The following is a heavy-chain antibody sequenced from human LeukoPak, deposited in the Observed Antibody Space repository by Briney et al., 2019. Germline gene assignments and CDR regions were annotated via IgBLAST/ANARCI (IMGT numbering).Heavy chain of an antibody. Sequence: PSETLSLTCTVSGGSTSSGNYYWGWIHQPPGKGLEWIGGISSSGNTYYNPSLKSRITISIDTSKNHFSLKLSSVTAADTAVYYCARLGAGPTYYDFWSGYSSFYFDYWGQGTLVTVSS. D-gene: IGHD3-3*01. CDR1: GGSTSSGNYY. CDR3: ARLGAGPTYYDFWSGYSSFYFDY. J-gene: IGHJ4*02. CDR2: ISSSGNT. V-gene: IGHV4-39*02.